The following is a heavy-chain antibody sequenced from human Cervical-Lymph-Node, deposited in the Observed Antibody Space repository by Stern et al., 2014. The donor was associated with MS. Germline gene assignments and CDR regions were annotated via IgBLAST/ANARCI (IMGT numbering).Heavy chain of an antibody. V-gene: IGHV1-46*01. J-gene: IGHJ4*02. Sequence: VQLVQSGAEIRKPGASVKISCEASGYTFTTYYMHWVRQAPGQGLEWVALFNQSVDKTAYAQRFQGRVAVTGDTSTSTVYMELTGLRSEDTAVYYCARVLSLATSDSWGQGTLVIVSS. CDR2: FNQSVDKT. D-gene: IGHD1-1*01. CDR3: ARVLSLATSDS. CDR1: GYTFTTYY.